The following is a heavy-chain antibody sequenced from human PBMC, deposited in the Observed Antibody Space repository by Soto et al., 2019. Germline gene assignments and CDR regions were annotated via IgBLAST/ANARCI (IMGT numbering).Heavy chain of an antibody. Sequence: VASVKVSCKASGYTFTSYGISWVRQAPGQGLEWMGWISAYNGNTNYSQKFQGRVTMTTDTSTSTAYMELRSLRSDDTAVYYCATRSPAFDYWGQGTPVTVSS. J-gene: IGHJ4*02. CDR3: ATRSPAFDY. CDR1: GYTFTSYG. V-gene: IGHV1-18*01. CDR2: ISAYNGNT.